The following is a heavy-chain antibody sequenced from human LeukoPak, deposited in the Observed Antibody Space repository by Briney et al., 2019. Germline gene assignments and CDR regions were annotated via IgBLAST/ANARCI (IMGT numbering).Heavy chain of an antibody. CDR2: IYYSGST. CDR3: ARASEQGRAFNI. J-gene: IGHJ3*02. V-gene: IGHV4-59*01. Sequence: PSETLSLTCSVSGGSIGSYFWSWIRQPPGKGLEWIGLIYYSGSTIYNPSLKSGVTMSVDTSKNQFSLKLTSVTAADTAVYYCARASEQGRAFNIWGQGTMVTVS. CDR1: GGSIGSYF.